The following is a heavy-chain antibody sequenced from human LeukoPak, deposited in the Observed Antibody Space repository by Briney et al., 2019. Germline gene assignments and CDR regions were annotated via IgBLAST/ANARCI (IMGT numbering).Heavy chain of an antibody. CDR3: AKDLDFWDGFARPSFDS. J-gene: IGHJ4*02. CDR2: ISGPGDRT. CDR1: GFAFSGYA. D-gene: IGHD3-3*01. V-gene: IGHV3-23*01. Sequence: GGSLRLSCAASGFAFSGYAMSWVRQAPGEGLEWVSAISGPGDRTYYADSVKGRFTISRDNSKNTLFLQMNSLTAEDTAVYYFAKDLDFWDGFARPSFDSWGQGTLVTVSS.